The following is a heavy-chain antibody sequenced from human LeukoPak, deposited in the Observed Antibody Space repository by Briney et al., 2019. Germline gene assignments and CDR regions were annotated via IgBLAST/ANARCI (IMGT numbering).Heavy chain of an antibody. Sequence: PGGSLRLSCAASGFTFSSYGMHWVRQAPGKGLEWVAVIWYDGSNKYYADSVKGRFTISRDNSKNTLYLQMNSLRAEDTAVYYCAKGPRFWSGYYTPEYYFDYWGQGTLVTASS. CDR1: GFTFSSYG. CDR2: IWYDGSNK. D-gene: IGHD3-3*01. J-gene: IGHJ4*02. V-gene: IGHV3-33*06. CDR3: AKGPRFWSGYYTPEYYFDY.